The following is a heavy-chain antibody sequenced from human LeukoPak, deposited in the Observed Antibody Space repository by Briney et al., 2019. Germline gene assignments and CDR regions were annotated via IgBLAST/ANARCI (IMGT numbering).Heavy chain of an antibody. CDR3: ARKEATTYYFEY. D-gene: IGHD5-24*01. J-gene: IGHJ4*02. CDR1: GGSINNGGYY. V-gene: IGHV4-31*03. CDR2: IYYSGST. Sequence: SETLSLTCTVSGGSINNGGYYWSWIRQHPGKGLEGIGYIYYSGSTYYNPSLKCRVTISVDTSKQQFSLNLSSVTAADTAVYYCARKEATTYYFEYWGQGTLVTVSS.